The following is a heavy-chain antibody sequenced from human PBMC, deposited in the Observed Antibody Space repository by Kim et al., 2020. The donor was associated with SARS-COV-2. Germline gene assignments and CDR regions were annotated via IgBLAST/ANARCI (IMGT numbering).Heavy chain of an antibody. CDR1: GFTFGDYA. V-gene: IGHV3-49*03. D-gene: IGHD3-10*01. CDR2: LRSKAYGGTT. CDR3: TREGSYYGSGSYEPL. J-gene: IGHJ4*02. Sequence: GGSLRLSCTASGFTFGDYAMSWFRQAPGKGLEWVGFLRSKAYGGTTEYAASVKGRFTISRDDSKSIAYLQMNSLKTEDTAVYYCTREGSYYGSGSYEPLRGQGTLVTVSP.